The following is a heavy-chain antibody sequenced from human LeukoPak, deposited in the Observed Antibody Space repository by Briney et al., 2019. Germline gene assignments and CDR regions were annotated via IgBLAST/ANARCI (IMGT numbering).Heavy chain of an antibody. Sequence: GESLKIPCKGSGYRFTSYWIGWVRQMPGKGLEWMGIIYPGDSDTRYSPSFQGQVTISADKSSSAAYLQWSSLKASDTAMYYCARYNYYDTSGYQFYFDYWGQGTLVTVSS. D-gene: IGHD3-22*01. CDR2: IYPGDSDT. CDR3: ARYNYYDTSGYQFYFDY. J-gene: IGHJ4*02. CDR1: GYRFTSYW. V-gene: IGHV5-51*01.